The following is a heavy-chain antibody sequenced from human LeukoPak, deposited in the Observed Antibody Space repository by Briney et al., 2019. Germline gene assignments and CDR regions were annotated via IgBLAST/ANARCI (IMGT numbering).Heavy chain of an antibody. CDR1: GYTFTSYG. CDR3: ATNRNWNQRGDAFDI. J-gene: IGHJ3*02. Sequence: GASVKVSCKASGYTFTSYGISWVRQAPGQGLEWMGWISAYNGNTNYAQKLQGRVTMTTDTSTSTAYMELSSLRSEDTAVYYCATNRNWNQRGDAFDIWGQGTMVTVSS. CDR2: ISAYNGNT. V-gene: IGHV1-18*01. D-gene: IGHD1-1*01.